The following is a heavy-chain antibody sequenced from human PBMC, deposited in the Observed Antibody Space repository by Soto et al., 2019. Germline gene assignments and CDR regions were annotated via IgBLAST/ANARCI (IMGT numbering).Heavy chain of an antibody. D-gene: IGHD3-9*01. CDR1: GFTFSTYT. CDR3: AKDRHPDGIWTFDF. CDR2: GYGSGHGDT. J-gene: IGHJ4*02. V-gene: IGHV3-23*01. Sequence: EVQLLESGGLLVQSGGSLRLSCAASGFTFSTYTMSWVRQAPGKGLEWVSGGYGSGHGDTFYADSVKGRFVISGDDSKGMLFLQMNSLKVEVTAIYYGAKDRHPDGIWTFDFWGEGPLVTVFS.